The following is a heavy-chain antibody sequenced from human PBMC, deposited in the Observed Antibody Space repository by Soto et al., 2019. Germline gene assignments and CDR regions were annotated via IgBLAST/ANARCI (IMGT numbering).Heavy chain of an antibody. CDR3: AREGDIVVVVAARPYYGMTS. Sequence: SVKVSCKASGGTFSSYAISWVRQAPGQGLEWMGGIIPIFGTANYAQKFQGRVTITADESTSTAYMELSSLRSEDTAVYYCAREGDIVVVVAARPYYGMTSGAKGPRSPSP. CDR1: GGTFSSYA. V-gene: IGHV1-69*13. J-gene: IGHJ6*02. CDR2: IIPIFGTA. D-gene: IGHD2-15*01.